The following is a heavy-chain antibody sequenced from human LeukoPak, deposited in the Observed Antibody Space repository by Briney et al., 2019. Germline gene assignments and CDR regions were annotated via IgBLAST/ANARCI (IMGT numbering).Heavy chain of an antibody. J-gene: IGHJ4*02. D-gene: IGHD5-12*01. V-gene: IGHV4-59*08. CDR2: IYETGHT. Sequence: SETLSLTCTVSGGSINNYYWSWIRQPPGKGLEWIAYIYETGHTGYNPSLKTRVTISLDTSKNQLSLKLNSVTAADTAVYYCARHFLRGGFDSWGQGTLVAVSS. CDR3: ARHFLRGGFDS. CDR1: GGSINNYY.